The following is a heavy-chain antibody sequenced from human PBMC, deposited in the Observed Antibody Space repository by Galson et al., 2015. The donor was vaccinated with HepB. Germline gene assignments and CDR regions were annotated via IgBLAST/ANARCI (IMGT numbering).Heavy chain of an antibody. Sequence: ETLSLTCNVSGVSIRSYYWSWIRQPPGKGLEWIGNVFYSGSTSYNPSLKSRVTISVDTSKNQFSLKLSSVTVADTAVYYCARDRYGDYDFDYWGQGTLVSVSS. J-gene: IGHJ4*02. CDR2: VFYSGST. CDR1: GVSIRSYY. D-gene: IGHD4-17*01. V-gene: IGHV4-59*01. CDR3: ARDRYGDYDFDY.